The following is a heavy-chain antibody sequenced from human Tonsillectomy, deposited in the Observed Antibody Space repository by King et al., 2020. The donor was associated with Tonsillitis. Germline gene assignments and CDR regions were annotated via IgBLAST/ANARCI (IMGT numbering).Heavy chain of an antibody. CDR3: AKVTGDGRFYYYGLDV. V-gene: IGHV3-30*04. D-gene: IGHD7-27*01. CDR1: GFTFSYYA. CDR2: ISYDGNRK. Sequence: QLVQSGGGVVQPGRSLRLSCTASGFTFSYYAMHWVRQAPGKGLEWVAVISYDGNRKYFADSVKGRFTISRDNSKNTLFLQMNSLRDDDTAVYYCAKVTGDGRFYYYGLDVWGQGTTVTVSS. J-gene: IGHJ6*02.